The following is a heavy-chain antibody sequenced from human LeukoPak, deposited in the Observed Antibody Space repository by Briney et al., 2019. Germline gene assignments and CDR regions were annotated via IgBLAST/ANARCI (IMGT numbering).Heavy chain of an antibody. CDR2: IYPGDSDP. CDR3: ARHAMVRGVKGDY. J-gene: IGHJ4*02. D-gene: IGHD3-10*01. V-gene: IGHV5-51*01. CDR1: GYSFTSYW. Sequence: GESLKISCKGSGYSFTSYWLGWVRQMPGKGLEWMGIIYPGDSDPRLRPSFQGQVPLPENKSKRPAYLPWERLEPSDTAMYYCARHAMVRGVKGDYWGQGTLVTVSS.